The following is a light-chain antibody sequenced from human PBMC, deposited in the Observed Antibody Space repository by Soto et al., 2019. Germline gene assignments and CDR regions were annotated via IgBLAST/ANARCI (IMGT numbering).Light chain of an antibody. CDR2: EVN. V-gene: IGLV2-8*01. CDR3: TSYAGGNNV. Sequence: QSALTQPPSASGSPGQSVTISCTGTSRDDGFYNYVSWYQQNPGKVPKLMIYEVNKRPSGVPDRFSGSKSGNTASLTVFGLQDEDEADYYCTSYAGGNNVFGTGTKVTVL. CDR1: SRDDGFYNY. J-gene: IGLJ1*01.